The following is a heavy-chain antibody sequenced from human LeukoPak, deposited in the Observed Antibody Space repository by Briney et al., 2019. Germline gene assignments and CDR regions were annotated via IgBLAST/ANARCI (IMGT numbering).Heavy chain of an antibody. CDR2: IYYTGTT. CDR1: GGSLSGDY. CDR3: AGTNAFGN. J-gene: IGHJ3*02. Sequence: SETLSLTCTVSGGSLSGDYWNWIRQPPGKGLEWIGYIYYTGTTDYSPSLKSRVTISLDMSKNQFSLKLRSVTAAGTAVYYCAGTNAFGNRGQGTMVTVSS. V-gene: IGHV4-59*01.